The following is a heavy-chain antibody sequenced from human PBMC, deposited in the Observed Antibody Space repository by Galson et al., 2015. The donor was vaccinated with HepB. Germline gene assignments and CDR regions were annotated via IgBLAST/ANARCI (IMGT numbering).Heavy chain of an antibody. CDR2: ISSSSDSM. Sequence: SLRLSCAASGFTFSTYSMYWVRQAPGKGLEWISYISSSSDSMYYADSVRGRFTISRDNAKNSVYLQMNSLTAEDTAIYYCARERVAGLWPDNWFDPWGQGTLVTVSS. CDR1: GFTFSTYS. CDR3: ARERVAGLWPDNWFDP. D-gene: IGHD3-10*01. V-gene: IGHV3-48*01. J-gene: IGHJ5*02.